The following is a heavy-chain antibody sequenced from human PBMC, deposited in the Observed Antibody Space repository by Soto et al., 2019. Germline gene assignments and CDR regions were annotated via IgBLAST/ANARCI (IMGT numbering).Heavy chain of an antibody. D-gene: IGHD1-26*01. CDR2: IIPIFGTA. CDR3: ARSPISVGATSLYYYYYMDV. V-gene: IGHV1-69*13. J-gene: IGHJ6*03. CDR1: GGTFSSYA. Sequence: ASVKVSCKASGGTFSSYAISWVRQAPGQGLEWMGGIIPIFGTANYAQKFQGRVTITADESTSTAYMELSSLRSEDTAVYYCARSPISVGATSLYYYYYMDVWGKGTTVTVSS.